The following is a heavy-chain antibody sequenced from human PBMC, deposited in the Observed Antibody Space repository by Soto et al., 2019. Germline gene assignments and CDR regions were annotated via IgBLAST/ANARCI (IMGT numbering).Heavy chain of an antibody. J-gene: IGHJ4*02. CDR1: GYTFTSYD. CDR3: ARGRYSSGWGYQKPSDY. D-gene: IGHD6-19*01. Sequence: QVQLVQSGAEVKKPGASVKVSCKASGYTFTSYDINWVRQATGQGLEWMGWMNPNSGNTGYAQKFQGRVTMTRNTSXSXXYMELSSLRSEDTAVYYCARGRYSSGWGYQKPSDYWGQGTLVTVSS. V-gene: IGHV1-8*01. CDR2: MNPNSGNT.